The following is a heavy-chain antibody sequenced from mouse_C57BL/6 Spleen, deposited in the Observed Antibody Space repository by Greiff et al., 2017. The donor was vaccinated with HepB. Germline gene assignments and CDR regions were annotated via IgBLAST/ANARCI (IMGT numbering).Heavy chain of an antibody. V-gene: IGHV1-19*01. J-gene: IGHJ3*01. CDR1: GYTFTDYY. Sequence: EVQLQQSGPVLVKPGASVKMSCKASGYTFTDYYMNWVKQSHGKSLEWIGVINPYNGGTRYNQKFKGKATLTVAKSSSTAYIELNSMTSEDSAVYYCARSPYINYVGFAYWGQVTLVTVSA. CDR2: INPYNGGT. D-gene: IGHD2-5*01. CDR3: ARSPYINYVGFAY.